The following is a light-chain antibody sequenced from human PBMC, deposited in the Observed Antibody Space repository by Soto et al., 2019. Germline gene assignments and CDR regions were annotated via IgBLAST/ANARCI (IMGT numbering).Light chain of an antibody. Sequence: DIQMTQSPSSLSASVEDRVIITCRASQSISNHLNWYQQKPGKAPKLLIFAASSLQSGVPSRFSGSRSGPDFTLTISSLQPDDFATYYCQQYTTFSRAFGQGTTVDI. V-gene: IGKV1-39*01. CDR2: AAS. CDR1: QSISNH. CDR3: QQYTTFSRA. J-gene: IGKJ1*01.